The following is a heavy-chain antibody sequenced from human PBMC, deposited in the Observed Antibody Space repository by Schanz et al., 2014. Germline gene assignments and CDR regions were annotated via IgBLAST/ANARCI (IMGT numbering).Heavy chain of an antibody. V-gene: IGHV3-48*01. CDR1: GITFSGYS. J-gene: IGHJ3*02. CDR2: ISGSSSTK. D-gene: IGHD3-10*01. Sequence: EVQLVESGGGLAQPGGSLRLSCAASGITFSGYSMNWVRQAPGKGLEWVSYISGSSSTKYYADSVKGRFTISRDNGKKSLYLQMNSLRAEDTAVYFCARGSITMVRGGDVGAFDIWGQGTMVTVSS. CDR3: ARGSITMVRGGDVGAFDI.